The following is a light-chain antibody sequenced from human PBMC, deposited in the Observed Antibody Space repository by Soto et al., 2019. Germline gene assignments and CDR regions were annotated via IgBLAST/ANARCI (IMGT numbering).Light chain of an antibody. CDR1: QGISSY. Sequence: DIQRTQSPSSVSASVGDRVTITCRASQGISSYLAWYPQKPGKAPKLXIYAASSLQSGVPSRFSGSGSGSDCTRTISSVKHEDVATYYCQQSNSFPYTFGQGTKVDIK. CDR2: AAS. V-gene: IGKV1-12*01. J-gene: IGKJ2*01. CDR3: QQSNSFPYT.